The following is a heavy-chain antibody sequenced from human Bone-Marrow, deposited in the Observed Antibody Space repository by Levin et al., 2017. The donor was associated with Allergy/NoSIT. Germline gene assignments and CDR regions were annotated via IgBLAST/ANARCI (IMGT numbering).Heavy chain of an antibody. CDR2: INSDGSST. CDR3: PRADGGKWDL. V-gene: IGHV3-74*01. CDR1: GFTFSNYW. J-gene: IGHJ4*02. Sequence: ETLSLTCAASGFTFSNYWMHWVRQAPGKGLVWVSRINSDGSSTSYADSVKGRFTMSRDNAKNTLYLQMNSLRAEDTAVYYCPRADGGKWDLWGQGNLVTVSS. D-gene: IGHD3-16*01.